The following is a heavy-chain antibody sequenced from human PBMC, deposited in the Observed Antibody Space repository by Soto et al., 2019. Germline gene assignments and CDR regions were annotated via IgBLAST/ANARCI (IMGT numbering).Heavy chain of an antibody. CDR2: TRNRAMSYTT. V-gene: IGHV3-72*01. Sequence: EVQLVESGGGLVQPGGSLRLSCAASGFTFSDHYMDWVRQAPGKGLEWVGRTRNRAMSYTTEYAASVEGRFTISRENSENSLYLQMKSLKTEDTAVYNCGRGMKFYGSGPHYHVDYWGQGTLVTVSS. CDR3: GRGMKFYGSGPHYHVDY. J-gene: IGHJ4*02. D-gene: IGHD3-10*01. CDR1: GFTFSDHY.